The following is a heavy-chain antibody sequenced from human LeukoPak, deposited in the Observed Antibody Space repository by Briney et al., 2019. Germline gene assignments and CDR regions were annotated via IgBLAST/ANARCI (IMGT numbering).Heavy chain of an antibody. V-gene: IGHV3-30*03. CDR3: ARDFFSRLDALYYFDY. CDR2: ISYDGSNK. CDR1: GFTFSSYG. D-gene: IGHD2-2*03. J-gene: IGHJ4*02. Sequence: PGGSLRLSCAASGFTFSSYGMHWVRQAPGKGLEWVAVISYDGSNKYYADSVKGRFTISRDNSKNTLYLQMNSLRAEDTAVYYCARDFFSRLDALYYFDYWGQGTLVTVSS.